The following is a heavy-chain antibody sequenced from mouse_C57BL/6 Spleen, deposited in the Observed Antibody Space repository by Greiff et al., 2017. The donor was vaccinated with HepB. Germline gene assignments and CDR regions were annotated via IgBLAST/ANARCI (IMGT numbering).Heavy chain of an antibody. CDR3: ARSDTTVVATRAMDY. V-gene: IGHV1-81*01. Sequence: QVQLKQSGAELARPGASVKLSCKASGYTFTSYGISWVKQRTGQGLEWIGEIYPRSGNTYYNEKFKGKATLTADKSSSTAYMELRSLTSEDSAVYFCARSDTTVVATRAMDYWGQGTSVTVSS. J-gene: IGHJ4*01. D-gene: IGHD1-1*01. CDR2: IYPRSGNT. CDR1: GYTFTSYG.